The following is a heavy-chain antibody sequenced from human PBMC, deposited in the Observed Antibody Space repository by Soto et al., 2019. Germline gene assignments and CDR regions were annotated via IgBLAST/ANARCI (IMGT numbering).Heavy chain of an antibody. J-gene: IGHJ2*01. CDR1: GFTFDDYA. Sequence: EVQLVESGGGLVQPGRSLRLSCAASGFTFDDYAMHWVRQAPGKGLEWVSGISWNSGSIGYADSVKGRFTISRDNAKNYLYLQMNSLRAEDTALYYCAKDHSGYDWYFDLWGRGTLVTVSS. V-gene: IGHV3-9*01. D-gene: IGHD5-12*01. CDR2: ISWNSGSI. CDR3: AKDHSGYDWYFDL.